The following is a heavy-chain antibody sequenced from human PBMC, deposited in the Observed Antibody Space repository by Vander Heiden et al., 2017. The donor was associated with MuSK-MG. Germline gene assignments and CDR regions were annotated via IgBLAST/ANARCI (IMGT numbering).Heavy chain of an antibody. CDR1: GYTFTSYY. V-gene: IGHV1-46*01. Sequence: QVQLVQSGAEVKKPGASVKVSCKASGYTFTSYYMHWVRQAPGKGLEWMGIINPSGGSKSYAQKFQGRVTMTRDTSTSTVYMELSSLRSEETAVYYCARALGEQQLVRNWFDPWGQGTLVTVSS. J-gene: IGHJ5*02. D-gene: IGHD6-13*01. CDR3: ARALGEQQLVRNWFDP. CDR2: INPSGGSK.